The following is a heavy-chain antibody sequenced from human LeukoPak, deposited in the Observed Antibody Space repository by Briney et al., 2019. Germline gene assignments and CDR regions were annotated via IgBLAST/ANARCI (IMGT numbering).Heavy chain of an antibody. CDR1: GFSLSTSGVG. Sequence: SGPTLVNPTQTLTLTCTFSGFSLSTSGVGVGWIRQPPGKALEWLALIYWNDDKRYSPSLKSRLTITKDTSKNQVVLTMTNMDPVDTATYYCAHNIVVVPAAIGALWYFDYWGQGTLVTVSS. D-gene: IGHD2-2*01. CDR2: IYWNDDK. V-gene: IGHV2-5*01. J-gene: IGHJ4*02. CDR3: AHNIVVVPAAIGALWYFDY.